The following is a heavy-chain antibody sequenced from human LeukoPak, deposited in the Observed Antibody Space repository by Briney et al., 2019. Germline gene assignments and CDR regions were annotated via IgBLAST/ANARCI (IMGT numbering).Heavy chain of an antibody. D-gene: IGHD6-13*01. CDR1: GGSISSSSYY. CDR2: IYYSGST. V-gene: IGHV4-39*07. CDR3: ARGGDSSSWYPRADAFDI. Sequence: PSETLSLTCTVSGGSISSSSYYWGWIRQPPGKGLEWIGSIYYSGSTYYNPSLKSRVTISVDTSKNQFSLKLSSVTAADTAVYYCARGGDSSSWYPRADAFDIWGQGTMVTVSS. J-gene: IGHJ3*02.